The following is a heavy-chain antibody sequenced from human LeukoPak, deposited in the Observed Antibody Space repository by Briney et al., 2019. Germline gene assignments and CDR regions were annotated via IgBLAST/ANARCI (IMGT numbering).Heavy chain of an antibody. V-gene: IGHV4-4*07. J-gene: IGHJ6*02. CDR2: IYTSGST. CDR3: ARDRTYDFWKGNGMDV. Sequence: SETLSLTCTVSGGSISSYYWSWIRQPAGKGLEWIGRIYTSGSTNYNPSLKSRVTMSVDTSKNQFPLKLSSVTAADTAVYYCARDRTYDFWKGNGMDVWGQGTTVTVSS. CDR1: GGSISSYY. D-gene: IGHD3-3*01.